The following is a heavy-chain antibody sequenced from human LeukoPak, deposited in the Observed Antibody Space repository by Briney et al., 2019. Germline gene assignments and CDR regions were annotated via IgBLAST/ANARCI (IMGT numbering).Heavy chain of an antibody. Sequence: GASVKVSCKASGYTFTSYDINWVRQATGQGLEWMGWMNPNSGNTGYAQKFQGRVTMTRNTSISTAYMELRSLRSDDTAVYYCAREGFITIEYDYWGQGTLVTVSS. CDR1: GYTFTSYD. V-gene: IGHV1-8*01. D-gene: IGHD3-3*01. CDR2: MNPNSGNT. CDR3: AREGFITIEYDY. J-gene: IGHJ4*02.